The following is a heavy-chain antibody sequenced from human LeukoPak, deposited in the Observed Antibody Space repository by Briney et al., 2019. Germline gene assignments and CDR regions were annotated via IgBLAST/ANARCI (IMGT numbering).Heavy chain of an antibody. CDR3: ARVPYYYDSSGYGYMDV. V-gene: IGHV4-34*01. J-gene: IGHJ6*03. CDR1: GGSFSGYY. Sequence: SETLSLTCAVYGGSFSGYYWSWIRQPPGKGLEWIGEINHSGSTNYNLSLKSRVTISVDTSKNQFSLKLSSVTAADTAVYYCARVPYYYDSSGYGYMDVWGKGTTVTVSS. CDR2: INHSGST. D-gene: IGHD3-22*01.